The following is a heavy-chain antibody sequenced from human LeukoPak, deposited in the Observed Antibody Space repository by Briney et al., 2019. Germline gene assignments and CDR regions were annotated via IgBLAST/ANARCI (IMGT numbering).Heavy chain of an antibody. CDR3: LKSGYYDSSGYLDYFDY. CDR2: ISSKGGST. CDR1: GFTFISYA. J-gene: IGHJ4*02. Sequence: QPGGSLRLSCSASGFTFISYAMHWVRQAPAKGLEYVSAISSKGGSTYYADSVKGRFTISRDNSKNTLYLQMSSLRAEDTAVYYCLKSGYYDSSGYLDYFDYWGQGTLVTVSS. V-gene: IGHV3-64D*09. D-gene: IGHD3-22*01.